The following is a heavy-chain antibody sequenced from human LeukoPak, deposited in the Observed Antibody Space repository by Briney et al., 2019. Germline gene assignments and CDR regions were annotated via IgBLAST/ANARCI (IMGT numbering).Heavy chain of an antibody. V-gene: IGHV3-11*06. J-gene: IGHJ3*02. CDR3: ARVHSSSWPDAFDI. Sequence: PGGSLRLSCAASGFTFSDYYMSWIRQAPGKGLEWVSYIRSSSSYTNYADSVKGRFTISRDNAKNSLYLQMNSLRAEDTAVYYCARVHSSSWPDAFDIWGQGTMVTVSS. D-gene: IGHD6-13*01. CDR1: GFTFSDYY. CDR2: IRSSSSYT.